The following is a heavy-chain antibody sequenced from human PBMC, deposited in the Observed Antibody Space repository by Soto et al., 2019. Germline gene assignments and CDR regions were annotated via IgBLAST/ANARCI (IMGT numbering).Heavy chain of an antibody. J-gene: IGHJ5*02. CDR2: ISDTGTRA. V-gene: IGHV3-23*01. CDR3: AKSLDIHYKNWFDP. D-gene: IGHD4-4*01. Sequence: GGSLRLSCVAAGFTFSSAAMNWVRQAPGKGLEWVSIISDTGTRAHYADSVKGRFTISRDNSKNTLYLDMNSLRAEDTAVYYCAKSLDIHYKNWFDPWGQGTLVTVSS. CDR1: GFTFSSAA.